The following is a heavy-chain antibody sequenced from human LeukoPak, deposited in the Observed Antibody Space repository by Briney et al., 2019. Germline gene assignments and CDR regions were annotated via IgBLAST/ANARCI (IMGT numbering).Heavy chain of an antibody. CDR1: GFTFRSYW. V-gene: IGHV3-7*01. Sequence: PGGSLRLSCAASGFTFRSYWMSWVRQAPGKGLEWVANIKHDGSEKYYVDSVKGRFTISRDNAKSSLYMQMNSLRAEDTAVYYCARIYGDNVPDYWGQGTLVTVSS. J-gene: IGHJ4*02. D-gene: IGHD4-17*01. CDR3: ARIYGDNVPDY. CDR2: IKHDGSEK.